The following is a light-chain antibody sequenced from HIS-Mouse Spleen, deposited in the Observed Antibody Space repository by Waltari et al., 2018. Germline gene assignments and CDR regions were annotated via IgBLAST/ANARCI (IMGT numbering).Light chain of an antibody. V-gene: IGLV3-10*01. Sequence: SYELTQPPSVSVSPGQTARTTCSGDALPQNYAYLYQQKSGQAPVLVIYEDSKRPSGIPERFSGSSSGTMATLTISGAQVEDEADYYCYSTDSSGNHRVFGGGTKLTVL. CDR3: YSTDSSGNHRV. CDR2: EDS. CDR1: ALPQNY. J-gene: IGLJ2*01.